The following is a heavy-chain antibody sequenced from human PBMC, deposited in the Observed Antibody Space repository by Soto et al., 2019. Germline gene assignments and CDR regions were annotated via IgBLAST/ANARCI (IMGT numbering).Heavy chain of an antibody. V-gene: IGHV3-21*03. CDR2: ISSSSSYI. J-gene: IGHJ3*02. D-gene: IGHD6-25*01. CDR1: GFTFSSYS. CDR3: ARAFPNRGTDVNDAFDI. Sequence: EVQLVESGGGLVKPGGSLRLSCAASGFTFSSYSMNWVRQAPGKGLEWVSSISSSSSYIYYADSVKGRFTISRDNAKNSLYLQMNSLRADDTAVYYCARAFPNRGTDVNDAFDIWGQGTMVTVSS.